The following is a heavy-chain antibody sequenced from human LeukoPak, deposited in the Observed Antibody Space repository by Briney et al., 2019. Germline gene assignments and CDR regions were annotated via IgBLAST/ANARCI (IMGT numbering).Heavy chain of an antibody. J-gene: IGHJ4*02. CDR2: INWNGGST. CDR3: ARQNCSSTSCYATFDY. Sequence: GGSLRLSCAASGLTFDDYGMSWVRQAPGKGLEWVSGINWNGGSTGYADSVKGRFTISRDNAKNSLYLQMNSLRAEDTALYYCARQNCSSTSCYATFDYWGQGTLVTVSS. V-gene: IGHV3-20*04. D-gene: IGHD2-2*01. CDR1: GLTFDDYG.